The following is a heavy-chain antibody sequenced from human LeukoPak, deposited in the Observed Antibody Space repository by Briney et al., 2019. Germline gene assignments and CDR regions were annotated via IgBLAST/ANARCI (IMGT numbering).Heavy chain of an antibody. Sequence: PGGSLRLSCVASGFTFSSYYMSWVRQAPGKGLEWVSVIYSGGSTYYADSVKGRFTISRDNSKNTLYLQMNSLRAEDTAVYYCAREGAAAGTEAGYYYYMDVWGKGTTVTVSS. CDR2: IYSGGST. V-gene: IGHV3-53*01. J-gene: IGHJ6*03. CDR3: AREGAAAGTEAGYYYYMDV. CDR1: GFTFSSYY. D-gene: IGHD6-13*01.